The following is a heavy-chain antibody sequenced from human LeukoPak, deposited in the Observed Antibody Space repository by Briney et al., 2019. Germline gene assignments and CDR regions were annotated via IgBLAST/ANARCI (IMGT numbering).Heavy chain of an antibody. D-gene: IGHD1-1*01. CDR3: ARDAPELELDY. Sequence: GASVKVSCKASGYTFTSYYMHWVRQAPGQGLEWMGIINPSGGSTSYAQKFQGRVTMTRDTSTSTVYMELSSLRSEDTAMYYCARDAPELELDYWGQGTLVTVSS. J-gene: IGHJ4*02. CDR1: GYTFTSYY. CDR2: INPSGGST. V-gene: IGHV1-46*01.